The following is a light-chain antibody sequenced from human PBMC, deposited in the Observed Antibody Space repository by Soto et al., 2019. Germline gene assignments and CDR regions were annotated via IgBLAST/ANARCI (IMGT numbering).Light chain of an antibody. CDR1: QSVGYN. Sequence: EIVITQSPATLSVSPGERATLSCRPRQSVGYNLAWYQQRPGQAPTLLIYGASTRATGIPARFSGSASGTEFPLTISSLQSEVAAVYYCQQYNDWPALTFGGGTKVEIK. CDR3: QQYNDWPALT. J-gene: IGKJ4*01. V-gene: IGKV3-15*01. CDR2: GAS.